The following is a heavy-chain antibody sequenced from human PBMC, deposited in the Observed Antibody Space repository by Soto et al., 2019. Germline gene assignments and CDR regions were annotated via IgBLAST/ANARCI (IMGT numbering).Heavy chain of an antibody. Sequence: GGSLRLSFAASGFPFNNYAMHWVRQAPGKGLEWVAVIWHDGSNEHYADSVKGRFRIARDNSNNTLYLQMNSLRGEDTALYYCARDDVSMVTTFLDCWGLGTLVTVSS. D-gene: IGHD2-21*02. CDR2: IWHDGSNE. J-gene: IGHJ4*02. CDR1: GFPFNNYA. CDR3: ARDDVSMVTTFLDC. V-gene: IGHV3-33*01.